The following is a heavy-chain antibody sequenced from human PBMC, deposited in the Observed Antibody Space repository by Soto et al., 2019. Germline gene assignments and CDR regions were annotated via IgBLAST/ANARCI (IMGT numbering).Heavy chain of an antibody. CDR3: ARFVGGTTVISMGFDY. J-gene: IGHJ4*02. CDR1: GGSFSGYY. D-gene: IGHD4-17*01. V-gene: IGHV4-34*12. CDR2: IIHSGST. Sequence: QVQLQQWGAGLLKPSETLSLTCAVYGGSFSGYYWSWIRQPPGKGLEWIGEIIHSGSTNYNPSLKSRVTISVDTSKNQFSLKLSSVTAADTAVYYCARFVGGTTVISMGFDYWGQGTLVTVSS.